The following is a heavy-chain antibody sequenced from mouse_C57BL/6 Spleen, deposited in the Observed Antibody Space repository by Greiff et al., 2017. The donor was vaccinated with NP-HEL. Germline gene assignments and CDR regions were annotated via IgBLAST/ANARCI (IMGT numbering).Heavy chain of an antibody. Sequence: VQRVESGAELVRPGTSVKMSCKASGYTFTNYWIGWAKQRPGHGLEWIGDIYPGGGYTNYNEKFKGKATLTADKSSSTAYMQFSSLTSEDSAIYYCARTDYGSTHWYFDVWGTGTTVTVSS. CDR2: IYPGGGYT. V-gene: IGHV1-63*01. D-gene: IGHD1-1*01. J-gene: IGHJ1*03. CDR1: GYTFTNYW. CDR3: ARTDYGSTHWYFDV.